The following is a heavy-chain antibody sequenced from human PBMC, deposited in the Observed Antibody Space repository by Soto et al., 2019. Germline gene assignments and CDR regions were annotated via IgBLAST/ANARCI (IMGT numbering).Heavy chain of an antibody. CDR3: ARGWYCSSTSCYVSYWYFDL. Sequence: SETLSLTWAVYGGSFSGYYWSWIRQPPGKGLEWIGEINHSGSTNYNPSLKSRVTISVDTSKNQFSLKLSSVTAADTAVYYCARGWYCSSTSCYVSYWYFDLWGRGTLVTVSS. J-gene: IGHJ2*01. D-gene: IGHD2-2*01. CDR2: INHSGST. CDR1: GGSFSGYY. V-gene: IGHV4-34*01.